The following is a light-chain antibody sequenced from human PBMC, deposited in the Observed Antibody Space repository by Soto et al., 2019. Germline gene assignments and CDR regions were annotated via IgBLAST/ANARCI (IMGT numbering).Light chain of an antibody. V-gene: IGKV3-20*01. Sequence: EIVFTQSPGTMSLSPGERATLSCRASQSVSNNYLAWYQQKPGQAPRTLIYGASNRATGIQDRFSGSGSGTDFTLTISRLEPEDFAVYYCQQYGSSGTLGQGTKVDIK. CDR2: GAS. J-gene: IGKJ1*01. CDR3: QQYGSSGT. CDR1: QSVSNNY.